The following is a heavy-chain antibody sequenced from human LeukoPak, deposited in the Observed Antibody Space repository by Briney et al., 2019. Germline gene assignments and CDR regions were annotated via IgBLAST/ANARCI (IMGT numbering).Heavy chain of an antibody. D-gene: IGHD5-24*01. CDR1: GASIVRDY. Sequence: SETLSPTCTVSGASIVRDYWSWVRQPPGTGLQWIGYVYETGSRNYNPSLERRVSISLDRSKNQFSLRLDSVTAADTVMYYCARDHRGRDGYTLDYWGQGIVVTVSS. CDR3: ARDHRGRDGYTLDY. V-gene: IGHV4-59*12. CDR2: VYETGSR. J-gene: IGHJ4*02.